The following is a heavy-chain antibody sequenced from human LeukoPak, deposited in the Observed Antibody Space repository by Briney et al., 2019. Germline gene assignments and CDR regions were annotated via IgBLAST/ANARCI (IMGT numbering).Heavy chain of an antibody. Sequence: SETLSLTCTVSGGSISNYYWSWIRQPPGKGLEWIGYFHYSGSTNYTPSLKSRVTISGDTSKNQFSLKLSSVTAADTAVYYCARSNGKTRNYSDYWGQGTLVTVST. CDR3: ARSNGKTRNYSDY. CDR2: FHYSGST. CDR1: GGSISNYY. D-gene: IGHD1-1*01. V-gene: IGHV4-59*01. J-gene: IGHJ4*02.